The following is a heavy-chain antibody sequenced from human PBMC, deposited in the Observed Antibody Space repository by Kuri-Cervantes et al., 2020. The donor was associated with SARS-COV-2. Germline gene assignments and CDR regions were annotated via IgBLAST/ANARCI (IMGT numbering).Heavy chain of an antibody. J-gene: IGHJ6*02. Sequence: GGSLRLSCAASGFTFSSYAMHWVRQAPGKGLEWVAVMSYDGSNKYYADPVKGRFTISRDNSKNTLYLQMNSLRAEDTAVYYCARGGVGYYYYYGMDVWGQGTTVTVSS. CDR2: MSYDGSNK. V-gene: IGHV3-30*14. CDR1: GFTFSSYA. CDR3: ARGGVGYYYYYGMDV. D-gene: IGHD3-10*01.